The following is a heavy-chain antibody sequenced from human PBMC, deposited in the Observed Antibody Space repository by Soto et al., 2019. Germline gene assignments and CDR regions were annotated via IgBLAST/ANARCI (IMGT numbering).Heavy chain of an antibody. CDR2: ISGSGGST. CDR3: AIDVLSSRDAFDI. Sequence: GGSLRLSCAASGFTFSSYAMSWVRQAPGKGLEWVSAISGSGGSTYYADSVKGRFTISRDNSKNTLYLQMNRLRAEDTAVYYCAIDVLSSRDAFDIWGQGTMVTVSS. J-gene: IGHJ3*02. D-gene: IGHD6-19*01. V-gene: IGHV3-23*01. CDR1: GFTFSSYA.